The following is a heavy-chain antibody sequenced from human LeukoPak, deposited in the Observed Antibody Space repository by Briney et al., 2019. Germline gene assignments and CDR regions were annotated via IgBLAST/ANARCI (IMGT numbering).Heavy chain of an antibody. Sequence: ASVKVSCKASGYTFTRYAMHWVRQAPGQRLEWMGWINAGDGNTKYSPNFQGRVTITRDTSASTAYMELSSLRSEDTAVYYCARDEYQPLYYFDYWGQGTLVTVSS. D-gene: IGHD6-6*01. J-gene: IGHJ4*02. V-gene: IGHV1-3*01. CDR3: ARDEYQPLYYFDY. CDR2: INAGDGNT. CDR1: GYTFTRYA.